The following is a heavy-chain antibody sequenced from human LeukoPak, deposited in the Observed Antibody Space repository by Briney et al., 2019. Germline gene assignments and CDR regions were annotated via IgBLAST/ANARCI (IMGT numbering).Heavy chain of an antibody. D-gene: IGHD5-18*01. Sequence: GGSLRLSCAASGFTFSSYAMSWVRQAPGKGLEWVSAISGSDGSIYYADSVKGRFTISRDNSKNTLYLQMNSLRAGHTAVYYCAKTKLRAMVTTFDYCGEGTLVTVSS. J-gene: IGHJ4*02. CDR2: ISGSDGSI. CDR3: AKTKLRAMVTTFDY. CDR1: GFTFSSYA. V-gene: IGHV3-23*01.